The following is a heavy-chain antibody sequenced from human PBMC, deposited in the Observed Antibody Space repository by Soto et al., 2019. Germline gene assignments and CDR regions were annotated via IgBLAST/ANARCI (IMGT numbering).Heavy chain of an antibody. CDR1: GYTFTSYG. Sequence: GASVQVSCKASGYTFTSYGISWVRQAPGQGLEWMGWISAYNGNTNYAQKLQSRVTMTTDTSTSTAYMELRSLRSDDTAVYYCARSITTSPDYDSSGYYYPNYFDYWGQGTLVTVSS. D-gene: IGHD3-22*01. CDR3: ARSITTSPDYDSSGYYYPNYFDY. J-gene: IGHJ4*02. CDR2: ISAYNGNT. V-gene: IGHV1-18*01.